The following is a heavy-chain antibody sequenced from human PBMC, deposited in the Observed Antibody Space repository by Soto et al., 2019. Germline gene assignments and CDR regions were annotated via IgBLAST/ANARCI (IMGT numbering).Heavy chain of an antibody. V-gene: IGHV4-59*01. J-gene: IGHJ6*02. CDR1: GGSISSYY. CDR3: ARQQLLPFYYALDV. CDR2: IYYSGST. D-gene: IGHD1-26*01. Sequence: PSETRSLTCTVSGGSISSYYWSWIRQPPGKGLEWIGYIYYSGSTNYNPSLKSRVTISVDTSKNQFSLKLSSVTAADTAVYYCARQQLLPFYYALDVWGQGTTVTVSS.